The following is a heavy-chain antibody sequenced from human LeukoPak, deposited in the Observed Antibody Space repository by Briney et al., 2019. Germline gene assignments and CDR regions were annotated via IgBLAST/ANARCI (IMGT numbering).Heavy chain of an antibody. D-gene: IGHD3-22*01. CDR3: ARASVVVISPDAFDI. CDR1: GGSISSYY. V-gene: IGHV4-4*07. Sequence: SETLSLTCTVSGGSISSYYWSWIRQPAGKGLEWIGRIYTSGSTNYNPSLKSRVTMSVDTSKTQFSLKLSSVTAADTAVYYCARASVVVISPDAFDIWGQGTMVTVSS. J-gene: IGHJ3*02. CDR2: IYTSGST.